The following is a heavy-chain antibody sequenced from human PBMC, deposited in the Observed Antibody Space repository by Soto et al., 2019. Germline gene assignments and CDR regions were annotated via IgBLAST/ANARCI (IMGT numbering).Heavy chain of an antibody. CDR1: AGSISSYY. CDR2: IYTSGGT. D-gene: IGHD6-13*01. J-gene: IGHJ6*02. Sequence: PSETLSLTCTVSAGSISSYYWSWIRQPAGKGLEWIGRIYTSGGTNYNPSLESRATMSVETSKKQFSLKLSAVIAATTAVYYCARGAAAGAAYGLDVWGRGTQVTVSS. CDR3: ARGAAAGAAYGLDV. V-gene: IGHV4-4*07.